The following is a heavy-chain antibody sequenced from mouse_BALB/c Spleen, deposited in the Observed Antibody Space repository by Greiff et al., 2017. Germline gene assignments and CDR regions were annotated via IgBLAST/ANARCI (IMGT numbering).Heavy chain of an antibody. Sequence: VQLQQSGAELVKPGASVKLSCTASGFNIKDTYMHWVKQRPEQGLEWIGRIDPANGNTKYDPKFQGKATITADTSSNTAYLQLSSLTSEDTAVYYCALYYYGSSYYFDYWGQGTTLTVSS. V-gene: IGHV14-3*02. J-gene: IGHJ2*01. CDR1: GFNIKDTY. CDR2: IDPANGNT. CDR3: ALYYYGSSYYFDY. D-gene: IGHD1-1*01.